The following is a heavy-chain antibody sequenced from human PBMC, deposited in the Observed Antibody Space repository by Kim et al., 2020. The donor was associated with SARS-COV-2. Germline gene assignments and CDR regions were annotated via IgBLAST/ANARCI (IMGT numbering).Heavy chain of an antibody. Sequence: SETLSLTCTVSGGSISSYYWSWIRQPPGKGLEWIGYIYYSGSTNYNPSLKSRVTISVDTSKNQFSLKLSSVTAADTAVYYCARWVGVTGHYYYGMDVWGQGTTVTVSS. D-gene: IGHD3-16*01. CDR3: ARWVGVTGHYYYGMDV. CDR1: GGSISSYY. CDR2: IYYSGST. J-gene: IGHJ6*02. V-gene: IGHV4-59*01.